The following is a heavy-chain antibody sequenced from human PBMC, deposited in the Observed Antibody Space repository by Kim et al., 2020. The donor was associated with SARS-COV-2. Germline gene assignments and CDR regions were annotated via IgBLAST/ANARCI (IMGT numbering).Heavy chain of an antibody. CDR1: GFTIRNAW. V-gene: IGHV3-15*01. CDR2: IKSKTDGGTT. J-gene: IGHJ5*02. CDR3: TRWNSGNYYDAS. Sequence: GGSLRLSCAASGFTIRNAWMSWVRQAPGKGLEWVGRIKSKTDGGTTEYAAPVKGRFTISRDDSTNTLFLQMSSLKTEDTALYYCTRWNSGNYYDASWGQGTLVTVSS. D-gene: IGHD1-26*01.